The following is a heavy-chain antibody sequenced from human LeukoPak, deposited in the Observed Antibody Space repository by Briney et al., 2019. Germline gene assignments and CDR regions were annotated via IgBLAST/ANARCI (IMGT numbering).Heavy chain of an antibody. CDR1: GFTFSSYS. D-gene: IGHD2-15*01. CDR2: ISSSSSYI. J-gene: IGHJ4*02. CDR3: ARGHVVVVAATDY. V-gene: IGHV3-21*01. Sequence: NPGGSLRLSCAASGFTFSSYSMNWVRQAPGKGLEWVSPISSSSSYIYYADSVKGRFTISRDNAKNSLYLQMNSLRAEDTAVYYCARGHVVVVAATDYWGQGTLVTVSS.